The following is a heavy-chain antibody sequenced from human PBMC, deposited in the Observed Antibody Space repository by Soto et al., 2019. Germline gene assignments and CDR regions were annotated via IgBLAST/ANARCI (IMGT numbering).Heavy chain of an antibody. CDR2: ISSSSSYI. CDR1: GFTFSSYS. D-gene: IGHD2-2*01. J-gene: IGHJ6*03. V-gene: IGHV3-21*01. Sequence: GGSLRLSCAASGFTFSSYSMNWVRQAPGKGLEWVSSISSSSSYIYYADSVKGRFTISRDNAKNSLYLQMNSLRAEDTAVYYCARDCTSCYEYYYYYMDVWGKGTTVTVSS. CDR3: ARDCTSCYEYYYYYMDV.